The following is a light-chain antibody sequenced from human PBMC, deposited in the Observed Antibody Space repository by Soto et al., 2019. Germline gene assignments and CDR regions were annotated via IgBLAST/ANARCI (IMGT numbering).Light chain of an antibody. Sequence: EIVLTQSPGTLSLSPGERATLSCRASQSVSSSYLAWYQQKPGQAPRLLIYGASSRATGIPDRFSGSGSGKDFTLTISRLEPEDFAVYYCQQYGSSRTFGQGTKGDIK. J-gene: IGKJ1*01. CDR2: GAS. CDR3: QQYGSSRT. V-gene: IGKV3-20*01. CDR1: QSVSSSY.